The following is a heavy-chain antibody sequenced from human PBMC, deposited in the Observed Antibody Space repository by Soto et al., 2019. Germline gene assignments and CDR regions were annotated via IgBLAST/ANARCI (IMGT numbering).Heavy chain of an antibody. CDR1: GGTFSIYT. J-gene: IGHJ4*02. V-gene: IGHV1-69*04. Sequence: SVKVSCKASGGTFSIYTISWVRQAPGQGLEWMGRIIPILGIANYAQKFQGRVTITADKSTSTAYMELSSLRSEDTAVYYCVREPQGLAFPFDYWGQGTLVTVSS. CDR3: VREPQGLAFPFDY. CDR2: IIPILGIA.